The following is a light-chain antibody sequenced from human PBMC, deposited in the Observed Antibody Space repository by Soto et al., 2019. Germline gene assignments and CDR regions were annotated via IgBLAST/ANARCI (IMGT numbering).Light chain of an antibody. CDR3: CSYAGTYTLYV. J-gene: IGLJ1*01. V-gene: IGLV2-11*01. Sequence: QSALTQPRSVSGSPGQSVTISCTGTSSDVGGYNYVSWYQQHPAKAPKLLIYDVTKRPSGVPDRFSGSKSGNTASLIISGLQAEDEADYYCCSYAGTYTLYVFGTGTKVTV. CDR2: DVT. CDR1: SSDVGGYNY.